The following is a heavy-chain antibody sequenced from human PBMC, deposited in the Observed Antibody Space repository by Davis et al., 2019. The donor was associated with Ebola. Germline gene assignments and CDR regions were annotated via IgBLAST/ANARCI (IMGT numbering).Heavy chain of an antibody. CDR3: ARDGMGDYVLDY. CDR1: GGTFSRYA. J-gene: IGHJ4*02. CDR2: IIPIFGTA. D-gene: IGHD4-17*01. Sequence: AASVKVSCKASGGTFSRYAISWVRQAPGQGLEWMGGIIPIFGTANYAQKFQGRVTMTRDTSISTAYMELSRLRSDDTAVYYCARDGMGDYVLDYWGQGTLVTVSS. V-gene: IGHV1-69*05.